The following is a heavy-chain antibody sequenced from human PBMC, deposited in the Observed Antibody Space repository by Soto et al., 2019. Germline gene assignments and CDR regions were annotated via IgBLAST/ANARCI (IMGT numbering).Heavy chain of an antibody. D-gene: IGHD3-10*01. J-gene: IGHJ4*02. V-gene: IGHV5-51*01. CDR1: GYTFSKYW. CDR2: IYPGDSDA. Sequence: HGESLKISCKGSGYTFSKYWIGCVRQTPGKGLEWMGMIYPGDSDARYSPSFEGQVTFSVDKSINTAYLQWNSLKASDTAMYYCARQGGEYNTMSDYWGQGTLVTVSS. CDR3: ARQGGEYNTMSDY.